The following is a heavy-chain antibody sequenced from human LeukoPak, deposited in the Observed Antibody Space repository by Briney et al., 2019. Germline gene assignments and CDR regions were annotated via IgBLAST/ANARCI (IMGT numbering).Heavy chain of an antibody. CDR1: GGSISSSNW. J-gene: IGHJ6*03. V-gene: IGHV4-4*02. Sequence: SETLSLTCAVSGGSISSSNWRSWVRQPPGKGLEWIGSIYYSGSTYYNPSLKSRVTISVDTSKNQFSPKLSSVTAADTAVYYCARGLGYCTNGVCNYYYYMDVWGKGTTVTVSS. CDR2: IYYSGST. D-gene: IGHD2-8*01. CDR3: ARGLGYCTNGVCNYYYYMDV.